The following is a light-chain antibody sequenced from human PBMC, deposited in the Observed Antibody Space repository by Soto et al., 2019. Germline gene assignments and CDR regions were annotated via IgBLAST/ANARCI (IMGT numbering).Light chain of an antibody. CDR2: DDN. Sequence: QSLLTQPPSVSAAPGQKVTICCSGSSSNIGGNSVSWYQQLPGTAPKLLIYDDNKRPSGIPDRFSGSKSGTSATLGITGFQTGDEADYYCGSWDSSLSVYVFGTGTKVTVL. CDR1: SSNIGGNS. J-gene: IGLJ1*01. V-gene: IGLV1-51*01. CDR3: GSWDSSLSVYV.